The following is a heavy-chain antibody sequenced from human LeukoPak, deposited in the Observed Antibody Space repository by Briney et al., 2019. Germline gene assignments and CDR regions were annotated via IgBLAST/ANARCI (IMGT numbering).Heavy chain of an antibody. J-gene: IGHJ4*02. CDR3: ARDRALYDSRRGYYYTEDDY. V-gene: IGHV3-7*01. CDR2: INQDGSER. CDR1: GFTFSTYW. Sequence: GGSLRLSCATSGFTFSTYWMSWVRQAPGKGLEWVANINQDGSERYSVDSVKGRFTISRDNARSSLHLQMNSLRADDTAVYYCARDRALYDSRRGYYYTEDDYWGQGTLVTVSS. D-gene: IGHD3-22*01.